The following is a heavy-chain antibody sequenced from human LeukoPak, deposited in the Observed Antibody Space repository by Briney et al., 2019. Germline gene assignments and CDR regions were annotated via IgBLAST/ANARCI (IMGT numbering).Heavy chain of an antibody. Sequence: PGGSLRLSCAASGFTFTSYAMNWVRQAPGTGLEWDSTITGSGGSTYYADSVKGRFTISRDNSKNTLYLQMNSLRAEDTAVYYCAKGLKWLRPPFDYWGQGTLVTVSS. J-gene: IGHJ4*02. CDR3: AKGLKWLRPPFDY. CDR1: GFTFTSYA. CDR2: ITGSGGST. D-gene: IGHD5-12*01. V-gene: IGHV3-23*01.